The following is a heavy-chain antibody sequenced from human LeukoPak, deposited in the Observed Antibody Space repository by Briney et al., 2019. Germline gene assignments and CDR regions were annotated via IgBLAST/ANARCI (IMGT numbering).Heavy chain of an antibody. V-gene: IGHV3-64D*06. Sequence: GGSLRLSCAASGFTFSDHYMDWVRQAPGKGLEYVSAIGISGVSTYYADSVKGRFTISRDNSKNTLYLQMSTLRAEDTAVYYCVKGQMDYWGQGTLVTVSS. CDR2: IGISGVST. CDR1: GFTFSDHY. J-gene: IGHJ4*02. CDR3: VKGQMDY. D-gene: IGHD5-24*01.